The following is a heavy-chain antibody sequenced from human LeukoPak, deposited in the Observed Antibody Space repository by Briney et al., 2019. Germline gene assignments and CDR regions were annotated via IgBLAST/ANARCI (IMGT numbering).Heavy chain of an antibody. Sequence: AASVKVSCKASGYSFTSYDFNWVRQATGQGLEWMGWMNPNSGDTGYAQKFQGRVTMTRNTSITTAYMELSSLRSEDTAVYYCARVPRRGDRFDPWGQGTLVTVSS. CDR2: MNPNSGDT. D-gene: IGHD3-10*01. CDR1: GYSFTSYD. J-gene: IGHJ5*02. V-gene: IGHV1-8*01. CDR3: ARVPRRGDRFDP.